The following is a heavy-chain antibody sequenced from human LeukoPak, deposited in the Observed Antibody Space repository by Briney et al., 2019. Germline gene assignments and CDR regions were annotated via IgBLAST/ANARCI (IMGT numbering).Heavy chain of an antibody. CDR3: ARYYYYDSSGYYPLDDY. CDR1: GYTFTGYY. Sequence: ASVKVSCKASGYTFTGYYMHWVRQAPGQGLEWMGWINPNSGGTNYAQKFQGRVTMTRDTSISTAYMELSRLRSDDTAVYYCARYYYYDSSGYYPLDDYWGQGTLVTLSS. J-gene: IGHJ4*02. D-gene: IGHD3-22*01. V-gene: IGHV1-2*02. CDR2: INPNSGGT.